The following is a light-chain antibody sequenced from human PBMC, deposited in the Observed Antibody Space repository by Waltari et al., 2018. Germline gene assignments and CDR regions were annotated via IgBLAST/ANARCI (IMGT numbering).Light chain of an antibody. J-gene: IGKJ5*01. V-gene: IGKV3-15*01. CDR3: QQYNRWPPIT. CDR2: DAS. CDR1: QSVSSN. Sequence: EIVMTQSPATLSVSPGETATLSCRASQSVSSNAAWYQKKPGQAPRLLIYDASTRATSIPARFRGSGSGTECTLTISSLQSEDFAVYYCQQYNRWPPITFGQGTRLEIK.